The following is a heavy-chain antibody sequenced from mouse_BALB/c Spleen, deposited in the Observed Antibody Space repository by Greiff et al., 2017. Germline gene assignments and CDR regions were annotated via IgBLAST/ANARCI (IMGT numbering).Heavy chain of an antibody. CDR3: ARGLRLRYFYV. D-gene: IGHD1-2*01. Sequence: EVKLVESGGGLVKPGGSLKLSCAASGFTFSDYYMYWVRQTPEKRLEWVATISDGGSYTYYPDSVKGRFTISRDNAKNNLYLQMSSLKSEDTAMYYCARGLRLRYFYVWGAGTTVTVSS. V-gene: IGHV5-4*02. CDR1: GFTFSDYY. CDR2: ISDGGSYT. J-gene: IGHJ1*01.